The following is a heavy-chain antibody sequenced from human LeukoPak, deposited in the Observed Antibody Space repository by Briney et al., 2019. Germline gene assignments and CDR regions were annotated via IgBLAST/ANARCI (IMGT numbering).Heavy chain of an antibody. J-gene: IGHJ5*02. CDR1: GGSISSGGYS. V-gene: IGHV4-30-2*01. Sequence: SETLSLTCAVPGGSISSGGYSWSWIRQPPGKGLEWIGYIYHSGSTYYNPSLKSRVTISVDRSKNQFSLKLSSVTAADTAVYYCARGRGYSYGQDWFDPWGQGTLATVSS. CDR2: IYHSGST. CDR3: ARGRGYSYGQDWFDP. D-gene: IGHD5-18*01.